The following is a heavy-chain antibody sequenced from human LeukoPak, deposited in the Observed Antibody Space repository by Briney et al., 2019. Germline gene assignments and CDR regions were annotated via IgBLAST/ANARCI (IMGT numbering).Heavy chain of an antibody. V-gene: IGHV6-1*01. CDR1: GDSVSSNSAA. D-gene: IGHD1-26*01. CDR2: TYYRSKWYN. Sequence: QTLSLTCAISGDSVSSNSAAWNWIRQSPSRGLEWLGRTYYRSKWYNDYAVSVKSRITINPDTSKNQFSLQLNSVTPEDTAVYYCASAPARSGSYSWSAAFDIWGQGTMVTVSS. CDR3: ASAPARSGSYSWSAAFDI. J-gene: IGHJ3*02.